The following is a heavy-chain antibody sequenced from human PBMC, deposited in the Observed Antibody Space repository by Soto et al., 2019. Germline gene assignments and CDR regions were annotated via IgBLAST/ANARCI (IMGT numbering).Heavy chain of an antibody. V-gene: IGHV4-34*01. D-gene: IGHD3-10*01. CDR3: ARGLWTRGGGSGLKDREYYYYGMDV. J-gene: IGHJ6*02. Sequence: PSETLSFTCAVYGGSFSGYYWSWIRQPPGKGLEWIGEINHSGSTNYNPSLKSRVTISVDTSKNQFSLKLSSVTAADTAVYYCARGLWTRGGGSGLKDREYYYYGMDVWGQGTTVTVSS. CDR2: INHSGST. CDR1: GGSFSGYY.